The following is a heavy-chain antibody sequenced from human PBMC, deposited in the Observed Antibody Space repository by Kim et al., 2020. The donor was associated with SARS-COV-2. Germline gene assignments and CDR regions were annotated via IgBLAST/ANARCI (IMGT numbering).Heavy chain of an antibody. CDR1: GLTFSSYG. Sequence: GGSLRLSCAASGLTFSSYGMSWVRQTPGKGLEWVSSIYGSGVTTYYADSVKGRFTISRDNSKNTVYLQMNSLRAEDTAVYYCSGRYCSSLTCYAPLDYWGQGTLVTVSS. CDR3: SGRYCSSLTCYAPLDY. V-gene: IGHV3-23*01. J-gene: IGHJ4*02. D-gene: IGHD2-2*01. CDR2: IYGSGVTT.